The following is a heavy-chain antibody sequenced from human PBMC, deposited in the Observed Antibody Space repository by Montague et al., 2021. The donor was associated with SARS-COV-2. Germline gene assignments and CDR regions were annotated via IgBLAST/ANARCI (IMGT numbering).Heavy chain of an antibody. Sequence: CAISGDSVSGISPTWNWIRQSPSRGLEWLGRTYYMSKWSTNYAVSAQSRITVNPDTSKNHFSLQLNSVTPEDTAVYYCAGLQGDGSLYGMDVWGQGTTVTVSS. CDR1: GDSVSGISPT. CDR3: AGLQGDGSLYGMDV. V-gene: IGHV6-1*01. J-gene: IGHJ6*02. CDR2: TYYMSKWST. D-gene: IGHD5-24*01.